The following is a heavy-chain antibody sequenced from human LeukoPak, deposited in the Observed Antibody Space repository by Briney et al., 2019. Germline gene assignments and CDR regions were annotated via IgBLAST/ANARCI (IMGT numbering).Heavy chain of an antibody. J-gene: IGHJ4*02. Sequence: PGRSLRLSCVASGFTFSSYGMHWVRQAPGKGLEWLAVISHDGNNKYYADSVRGRFTLSRDNSKNTLYLQMNSLRAEDTAVYYCAKSGLSSGWYPYDNWGLGALVTVSS. V-gene: IGHV3-30*18. CDR1: GFTFSSYG. D-gene: IGHD6-13*01. CDR2: ISHDGNNK. CDR3: AKSGLSSGWYPYDN.